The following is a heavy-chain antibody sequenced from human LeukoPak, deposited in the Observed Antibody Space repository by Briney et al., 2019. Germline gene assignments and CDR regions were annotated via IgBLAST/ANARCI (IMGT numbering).Heavy chain of an antibody. Sequence: GGSLRLSCAASGFTFSNYAMNWVRRAPGKGLEWVSVISDSGGSTYYTDSVKGRFTISRDNSKNTLCLQMNSLRAEDTAVYYCARSPHNWNGEDYYYYMDVWGKGTTVTVSS. CDR3: ARSPHNWNGEDYYYYMDV. V-gene: IGHV3-23*01. CDR1: GFTFSNYA. CDR2: ISDSGGST. J-gene: IGHJ6*03. D-gene: IGHD1-1*01.